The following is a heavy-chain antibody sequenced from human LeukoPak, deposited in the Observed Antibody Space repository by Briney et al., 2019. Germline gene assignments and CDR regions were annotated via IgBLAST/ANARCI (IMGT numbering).Heavy chain of an antibody. J-gene: IGHJ4*02. V-gene: IGHV3-30*02. CDR3: AKDSEVATDGYYFDY. CDR1: GFTFSSYG. CDR2: IWYDGSNK. Sequence: GGSLRLSCAASGFTFSSYGMHWVRQAPGKGLEWVAVIWYDGSNKYYADSVKGRFTISRDNSKNTLYLQMNSLRAEDTAVYYCAKDSEVATDGYYFDYWGQGTLVTVSS. D-gene: IGHD5-12*01.